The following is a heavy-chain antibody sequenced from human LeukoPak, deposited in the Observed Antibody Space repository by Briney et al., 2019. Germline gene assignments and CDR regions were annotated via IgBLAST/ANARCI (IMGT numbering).Heavy chain of an antibody. CDR2: ISYDGSSK. Sequence: GGSLRLSCAASGFTFSSYGIHWVRQAPGKGLEWVAVISYDGSSKYYADSVKGRFTISRDNSKNTLYLQMNSLRAEDTAVYYCAKAVAGTGKYFDYWGQGTLVTVSS. J-gene: IGHJ4*02. D-gene: IGHD6-19*01. V-gene: IGHV3-30*18. CDR3: AKAVAGTGKYFDY. CDR1: GFTFSSYG.